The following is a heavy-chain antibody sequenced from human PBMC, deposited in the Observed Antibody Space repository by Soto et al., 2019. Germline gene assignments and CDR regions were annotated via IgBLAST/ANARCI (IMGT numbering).Heavy chain of an antibody. D-gene: IGHD6-13*01. J-gene: IGHJ6*02. CDR3: AKAGAAGLYYYYGMDV. V-gene: IGHV1-46*01. CDR1: GWTFTSYY. Sequence: ASVKGSCKTSGWTFTSYYMQWVRQAPGQGLEWMGIINPSGGSTSYAQKFQGRVTMTRDTSTSTVYMELSSLRSEDTAVYYCAKAGAAGLYYYYGMDVWGQGTTVTVSS. CDR2: INPSGGST.